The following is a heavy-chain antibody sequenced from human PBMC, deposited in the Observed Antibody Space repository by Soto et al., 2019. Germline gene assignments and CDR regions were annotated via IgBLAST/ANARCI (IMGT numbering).Heavy chain of an antibody. Sequence: QVHLQESGPGLVKPSQPLSPTCTVSVGSISSGGYSWSGIRQHPGKGRGWIGYIYYSGSTYYNPSLKSRVTISVDTSKNQFSLKLSSVTAADTAVYYCARDPLGSSSGYYPGAFDIWGQGTMVTVSS. CDR3: ARDPLGSSSGYYPGAFDI. CDR2: IYYSGST. J-gene: IGHJ3*02. D-gene: IGHD3-22*01. CDR1: VGSISSGGYS. V-gene: IGHV4-31*03.